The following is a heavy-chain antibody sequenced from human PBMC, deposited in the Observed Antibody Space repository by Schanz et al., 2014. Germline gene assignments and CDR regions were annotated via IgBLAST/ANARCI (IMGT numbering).Heavy chain of an antibody. CDR2: ISYDGGHK. J-gene: IGHJ4*02. Sequence: QVQLVESGGGVVQPGRSLRLSCAASGFTFSSYAMHWVRQAPGRGLQWVALISYDGGHKYYADSVKGRFTISRDNSKNTLYLQMSSLRTEDTAVYFCAGGRAVETPLDFWGQGTLVTVSS. CDR1: GFTFSSYA. CDR3: AGGRAVETPLDF. D-gene: IGHD1-1*01. V-gene: IGHV3-30*04.